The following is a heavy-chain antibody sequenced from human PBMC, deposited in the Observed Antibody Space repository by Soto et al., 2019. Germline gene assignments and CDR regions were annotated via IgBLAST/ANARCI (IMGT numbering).Heavy chain of an antibody. J-gene: IGHJ3*02. D-gene: IGHD3-22*01. Sequence: SETLSLTCTVSGGSISSYYWSWIRQPPGKGLEWIGYIYYSGSTNYNPSLKSRVTISVDTSKNQFSLKLSSVTAADTAVYYCARGGLVVITTPDAFDIWGQGTMVTVS. V-gene: IGHV4-59*01. CDR1: GGSISSYY. CDR2: IYYSGST. CDR3: ARGGLVVITTPDAFDI.